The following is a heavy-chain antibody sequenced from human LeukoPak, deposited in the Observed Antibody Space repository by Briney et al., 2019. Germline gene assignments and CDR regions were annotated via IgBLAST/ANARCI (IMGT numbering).Heavy chain of an antibody. CDR1: GFTFSSYA. D-gene: IGHD2-2*01. J-gene: IGHJ4*02. CDR3: ARHRCSSTTCSFDS. CDR2: ISGSGGST. Sequence: SGGSLRLSCAASGFTFSSYAMSWVRQAPGKGLEWVSAISGSGGSTYYADSVKGRFTISRDNSKNSLYLHMNSLRPEDTAFYHCARHRCSSTTCSFDSWGQGSLVTVSS. V-gene: IGHV3-23*01.